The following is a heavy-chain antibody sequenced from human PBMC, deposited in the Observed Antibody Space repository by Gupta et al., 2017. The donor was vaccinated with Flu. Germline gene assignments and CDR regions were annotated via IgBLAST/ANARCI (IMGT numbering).Heavy chain of an antibody. Sequence: QVQLQESGPGLVKPSETLSLTCAVSGYSISSGYYWGWIRQPPGKGLEWIGSIYHSGSTDYNPSLKSRVTISGDTSKNQFSLKLSSVTAADTAVYYWARIHIVVVTAIGQYYFDYWGQGTRVTVSS. V-gene: IGHV4-38-2*01. D-gene: IGHD2-21*02. J-gene: IGHJ4*02. CDR3: ARIHIVVVTAIGQYYFDY. CDR1: GYSISSGYY. CDR2: IYHSGST.